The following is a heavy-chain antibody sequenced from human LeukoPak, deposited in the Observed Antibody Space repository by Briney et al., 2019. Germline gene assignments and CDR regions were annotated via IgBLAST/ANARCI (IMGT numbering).Heavy chain of an antibody. CDR3: ASKVNDFWSGYYIFLDY. CDR2: INPSGGST. V-gene: IGHV1-46*01. CDR1: GYTFTSYY. D-gene: IGHD3-3*01. J-gene: IGHJ4*02. Sequence: ASVKVSCKASGYTFTSYYMHWVRQAPGQGLEWMGIINPSGGSTSYAQKFQGRVTMTRDTSTSTVYMELSSLRSEDTAVYYCASKVNDFWSGYYIFLDYWGQGTLVTVSS.